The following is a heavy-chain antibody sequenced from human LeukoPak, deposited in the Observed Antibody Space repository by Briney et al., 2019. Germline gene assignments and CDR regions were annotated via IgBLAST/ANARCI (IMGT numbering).Heavy chain of an antibody. Sequence: GGSLRLSCAASGFTFSDYYMSWIRQAPGKGLEWVSYISSSGSSIYYADSVKGRFTISRDNAKNSLYLRMNSLRAEDTAVYYCARDGPDDSSGYYSTEGAFGIWGQGTMVTVSS. D-gene: IGHD3-22*01. CDR3: ARDGPDDSSGYYSTEGAFGI. CDR1: GFTFSDYY. J-gene: IGHJ3*02. CDR2: ISSSGSSI. V-gene: IGHV3-11*04.